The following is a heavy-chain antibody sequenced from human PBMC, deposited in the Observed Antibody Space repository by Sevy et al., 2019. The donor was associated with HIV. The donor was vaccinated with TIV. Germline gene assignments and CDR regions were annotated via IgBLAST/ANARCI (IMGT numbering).Heavy chain of an antibody. Sequence: ASVMVSCKASGGTFDTYSISWVRQAPGQGPEWMGGITPFFGSANYAQKFQGRLTITADQSPSTAYLELSNLRSEDTAVYYCARDRDITFGGGDAFDIWGQGTMVTVSS. D-gene: IGHD3-16*01. V-gene: IGHV1-69*13. CDR3: ARDRDITFGGGDAFDI. J-gene: IGHJ3*02. CDR2: ITPFFGSA. CDR1: GGTFDTYS.